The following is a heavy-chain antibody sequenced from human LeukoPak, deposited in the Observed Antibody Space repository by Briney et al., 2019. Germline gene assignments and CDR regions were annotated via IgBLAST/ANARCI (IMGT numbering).Heavy chain of an antibody. J-gene: IGHJ4*02. CDR2: IYSGGST. CDR1: GFTVSSNY. D-gene: IGHD2-15*01. V-gene: IGHV3-53*01. CDR3: ARDRRSGGIDY. Sequence: GGSLRLSCAASGFTVSSNYMSWVRQAPGKGLEWVSVIYSGGSTYYADSVKGRFTISRDNSKNTLCLQVNSLRAEDTAVYYCARDRRSGGIDYWGQGTLVTVSS.